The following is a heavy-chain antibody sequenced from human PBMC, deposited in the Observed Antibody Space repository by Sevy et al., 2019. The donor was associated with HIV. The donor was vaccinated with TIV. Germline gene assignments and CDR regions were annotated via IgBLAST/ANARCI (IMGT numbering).Heavy chain of an antibody. D-gene: IGHD2-15*01. CDR1: GYSFTSFW. Sequence: GESLEISCRSSGYSFTSFWIGWVRQMPGKGVEWVGIIYPCNSDTRYSPSFQGQVTISADKSISTAYLNWGSLKASDTANYSCARRQAPHCSGGSCENLDYWGQGTLVTVSS. CDR3: ARRQAPHCSGGSCENLDY. CDR2: IYPCNSDT. V-gene: IGHV5-51*01. J-gene: IGHJ4*02.